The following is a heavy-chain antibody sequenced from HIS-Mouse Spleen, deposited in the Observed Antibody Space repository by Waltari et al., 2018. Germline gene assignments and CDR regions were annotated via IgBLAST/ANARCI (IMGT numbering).Heavy chain of an antibody. J-gene: IGHJ2*01. CDR3: ARGGLAAAGWHFDL. D-gene: IGHD6-13*01. CDR2: IYSGGST. CDR1: GFTVSSHY. Sequence: EVQLVESGGGLIQPGGSLSLSCAASGFTVSSHYVSWVRQAPGKGLEWVSVIYSGGSTYYADSVKGRFTISRDNSKNTLYLQMNSLRAEDTAVYYCARGGLAAAGWHFDLWGRGTLVTVSS. V-gene: IGHV3-53*01.